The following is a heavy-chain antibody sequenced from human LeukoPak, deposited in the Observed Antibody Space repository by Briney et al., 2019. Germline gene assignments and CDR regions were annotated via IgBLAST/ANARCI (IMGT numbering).Heavy chain of an antibody. Sequence: PSETLSLTCTVSGGSISSSTDYWGWIRQPPGKGLEWIANIYYSGSTYYNPSLKSRVTISVDTSKNQFSLKLSSVTAADTAVYYCARAGYYYDSSGYLFLGHRPEYFQHWGQGTLVTVSS. CDR1: GGSISSSTDY. D-gene: IGHD3-22*01. J-gene: IGHJ1*01. CDR3: ARAGYYYDSSGYLFLGHRPEYFQH. CDR2: IYYSGST. V-gene: IGHV4-39*07.